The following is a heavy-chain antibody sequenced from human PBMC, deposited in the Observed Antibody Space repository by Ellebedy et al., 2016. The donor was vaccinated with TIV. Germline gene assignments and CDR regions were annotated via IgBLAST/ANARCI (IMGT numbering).Heavy chain of an antibody. D-gene: IGHD3-10*01. J-gene: IGHJ4*02. V-gene: IGHV1-46*04. CDR2: IDPSGGTT. Sequence: AASVKVSCKASGYTFTRYFMHWVRQAPGRGLEWMGIIDPSGGTTNFAQKLQGRVTMTRDTSTSTIYMDLSSLRSEDTAIYYCARATFGSRSYAYFDFWGQGTLVTVSS. CDR3: ARATFGSRSYAYFDF. CDR1: GYTFTRYF.